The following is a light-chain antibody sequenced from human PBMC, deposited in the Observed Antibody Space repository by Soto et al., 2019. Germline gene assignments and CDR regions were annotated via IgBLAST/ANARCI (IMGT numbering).Light chain of an antibody. J-gene: IGLJ2*01. CDR1: SSDVGGYNY. V-gene: IGLV2-14*03. CDR3: SSYTISSFV. Sequence: QSALTQPASVSESPGQSITISCTGTSSDVGGYNYVSWYQHHPGKAPKLMIYDVHNRPSGVSNRFSGSKSGNTASLTISGLQAEDEADYYCSSYTISSFVFGGGTKLTVL. CDR2: DVH.